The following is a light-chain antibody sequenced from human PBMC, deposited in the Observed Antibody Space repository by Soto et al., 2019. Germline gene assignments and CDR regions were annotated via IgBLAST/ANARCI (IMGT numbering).Light chain of an antibody. Sequence: DIQMTQSPSSLSASVGDRVTITCQASHDITSFLNWYQHKPGRAPKLLTYDASILEAGVPTRFSGSGSGTHFTFTISSLQPEDVATYYCQHCDYLPIFGPGTTVDFK. CDR2: DAS. CDR1: HDITSF. CDR3: QHCDYLPI. V-gene: IGKV1-33*01. J-gene: IGKJ3*01.